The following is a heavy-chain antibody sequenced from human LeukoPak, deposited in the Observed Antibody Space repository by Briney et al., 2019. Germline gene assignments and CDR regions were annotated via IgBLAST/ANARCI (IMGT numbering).Heavy chain of an antibody. J-gene: IGHJ4*02. CDR3: ARLLGGSYFDY. D-gene: IGHD3-16*01. CDR1: GFTFSTYE. V-gene: IGHV3-48*03. Sequence: GGSLRLSCAASGFTFSTYEMNWVRQAPGKGLDWVSYISSSGSTIYYADSVKGRFTISRDNAKNSLFLQMNSLRAEDSAVYYCARLLGGSYFDYWGQGTLVTVSS. CDR2: ISSSGSTI.